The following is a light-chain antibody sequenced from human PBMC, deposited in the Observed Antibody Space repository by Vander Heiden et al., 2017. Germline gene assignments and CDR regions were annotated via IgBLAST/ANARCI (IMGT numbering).Light chain of an antibody. Sequence: AIRMTQSPSSFSASTGDRVTITCRASQGISSYLAWYQQKPGKAPKLLIYAASTVKRGVPSRFSGSGYGTDFTLTISGLQSEDFATYYCQQDDSYPYTFGQGTKLGIK. V-gene: IGKV1-8*01. CDR3: QQDDSYPYT. J-gene: IGKJ2*01. CDR2: AAS. CDR1: QGISSY.